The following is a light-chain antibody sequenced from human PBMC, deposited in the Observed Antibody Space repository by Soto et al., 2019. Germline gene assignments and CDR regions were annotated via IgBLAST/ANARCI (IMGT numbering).Light chain of an antibody. V-gene: IGKV1-33*01. J-gene: IGKJ4*01. CDR1: HDIGTY. CDR2: DTS. Sequence: DVQMTQSPSSLSASVGDRVTITCQASHDIGTYLNWYQHKPGKALKLLIFDTSHLATGVPARFSGSGSDTYFTFTITNLQAEDFAAYFCQQFDSVPLTFGGGTHVEI. CDR3: QQFDSVPLT.